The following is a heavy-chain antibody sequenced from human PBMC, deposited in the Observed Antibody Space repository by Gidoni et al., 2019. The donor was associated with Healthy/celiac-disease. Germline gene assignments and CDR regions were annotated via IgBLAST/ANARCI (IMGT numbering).Heavy chain of an antibody. CDR3: ARERAAGRWFDP. V-gene: IGHV4-61*01. D-gene: IGHD6-13*01. CDR1: GGSVSSGSYY. CDR2: IYYSGST. J-gene: IGHJ5*02. Sequence: QVQLQESGPGLVKHTETMSPTCPVAGGSVSSGSYYWRWIRQPPGKGLELIGYIYYSGSTNYNPSLKSRVTMSVDTSKNQFSLKLSSVTAADTAVYYCARERAAGRWFDPWGQGTLVTVSS.